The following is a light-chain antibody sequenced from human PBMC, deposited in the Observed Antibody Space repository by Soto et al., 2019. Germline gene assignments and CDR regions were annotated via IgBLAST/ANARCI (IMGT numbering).Light chain of an antibody. V-gene: IGLV2-14*03. J-gene: IGLJ1*01. CDR1: SSDVGGYKY. Sequence: QSVLTQPASVSGSPGQSITISCTGTSSDVGGYKYVSWYQQHPGKAPKLMIYDVSNRPSGVSNRFSGSKSGNTASLTISGLQSEDEADYYCSSYTSSSTYVVGTGTKVTVL. CDR2: DVS. CDR3: SSYTSSSTYV.